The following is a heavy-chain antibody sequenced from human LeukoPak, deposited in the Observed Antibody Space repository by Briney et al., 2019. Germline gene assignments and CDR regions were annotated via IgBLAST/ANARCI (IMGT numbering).Heavy chain of an antibody. J-gene: IGHJ5*02. CDR1: GGSVSSGTYY. Sequence: PSETLSLTCTVSGGSVSSGTYYWSWIRQPPGKGLEWIGCIHYSGTTNYNPSLKSRVTISVDTSKNHFSLKLTSVTAADTAVYSCARDSETGPGWFDPWGQGTLVTVSS. CDR2: IHYSGTT. V-gene: IGHV4-61*03. CDR3: ARDSETGPGWFDP. D-gene: IGHD3-10*01.